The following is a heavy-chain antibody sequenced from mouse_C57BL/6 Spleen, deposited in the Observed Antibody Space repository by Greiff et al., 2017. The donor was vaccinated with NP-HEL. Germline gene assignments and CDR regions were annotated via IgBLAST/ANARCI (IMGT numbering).Heavy chain of an antibody. J-gene: IGHJ1*03. D-gene: IGHD2-3*01. V-gene: IGHV1-18*01. CDR3: ARYDGYYVDWYFDV. Sequence: EVKLVESGPELVKPGASVKIPCKASGYTFTDYNMDWVKQSHGKSLEWIGDINPNNGGTIYNQKFKGKATLTVDKSSSTAYMELRSLTSEDTAVYYCARYDGYYVDWYFDVWGTGTTVTVSS. CDR2: INPNNGGT. CDR1: GYTFTDYN.